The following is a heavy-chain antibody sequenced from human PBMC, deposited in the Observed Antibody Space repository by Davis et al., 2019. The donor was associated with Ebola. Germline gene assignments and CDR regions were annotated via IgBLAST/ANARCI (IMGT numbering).Heavy chain of an antibody. Sequence: GESLKISCAASGFTFSSYAMSWVRQAPGKGLEWVSGISWNSGSIGYADSVKGRFTISRDNSKNTLYLQMNSLSAEDTAVYYCANPRGNSGYPYWGQGTLVTVSS. V-gene: IGHV3-23*01. D-gene: IGHD5-12*01. J-gene: IGHJ4*02. CDR2: ISWNSGSI. CDR1: GFTFSSYA. CDR3: ANPRGNSGYPY.